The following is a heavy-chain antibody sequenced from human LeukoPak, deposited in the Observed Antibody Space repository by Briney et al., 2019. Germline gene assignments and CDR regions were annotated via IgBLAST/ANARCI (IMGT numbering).Heavy chain of an antibody. D-gene: IGHD2-2*01. J-gene: IGHJ6*02. CDR2: INHSGST. CDR1: GGSFSGYY. Sequence: SETLSLTCAVYGGSFSGYYWTWIRQPPGKGLEWIGEINHSGSTNYNPSLKSRVTISVDTSKNQFSLKLSSVTAADTAVYYCAVVPAANYGMDVWGQGTTVTVSS. CDR3: AVVPAANYGMDV. V-gene: IGHV4-34*01.